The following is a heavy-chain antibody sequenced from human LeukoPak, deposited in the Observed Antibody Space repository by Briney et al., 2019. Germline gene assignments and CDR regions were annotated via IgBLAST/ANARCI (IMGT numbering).Heavy chain of an antibody. CDR1: GGSISSYY. CDR2: INNSGST. Sequence: PSETLSLTCTVSGGSISSYYWRWIRQPPGKGLEWIGEINNSGSTNYNPSLKSRVTISVDTSKNQFSLRLSSVTAADTAVYYCARVARRAFGGVIVAFDYWGQGTLVTVSS. J-gene: IGHJ4*02. V-gene: IGHV4-34*01. CDR3: ARVARRAFGGVIVAFDY. D-gene: IGHD3-16*02.